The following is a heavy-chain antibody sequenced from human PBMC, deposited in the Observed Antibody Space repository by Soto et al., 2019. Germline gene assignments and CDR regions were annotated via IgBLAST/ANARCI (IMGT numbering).Heavy chain of an antibody. V-gene: IGHV1-18*04. CDR1: GYTFTSYG. Sequence: QVQLVQSGAEVKKPGAAVTVSCKAAGYTFTSYGISWVRQAPGQGLEWMGWSSAYNGNTNYAQKLQCRVNMTTDTSTSTAYMELRRLRSDDSAVYYCARLSCGYYVADDFDIWGRGSMVSVSS. CDR3: ARLSCGYYVADDFDI. CDR2: SSAYNGNT. D-gene: IGHD3-22*01. J-gene: IGHJ3*02.